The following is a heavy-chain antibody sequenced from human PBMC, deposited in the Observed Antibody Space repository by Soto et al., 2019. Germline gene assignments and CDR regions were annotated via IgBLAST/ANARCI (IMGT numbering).Heavy chain of an antibody. CDR2: NYHSGTT. Sequence: PSETLSLTCAVSGVTISTYYWSWIRQPPGKGLEWIGYNYHSGTTNYNPSLKSRVTISVDTSMNQFSLRLTSVSAADTAIYYCVREAYIGYGHAIDHWGQGILVTVSS. J-gene: IGHJ4*02. CDR3: VREAYIGYGHAIDH. V-gene: IGHV4-59*01. CDR1: GVTISTYY. D-gene: IGHD5-12*01.